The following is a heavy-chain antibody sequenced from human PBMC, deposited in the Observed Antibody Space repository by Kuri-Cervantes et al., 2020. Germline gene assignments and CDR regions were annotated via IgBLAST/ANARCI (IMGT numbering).Heavy chain of an antibody. Sequence: GGSLRLSCAASGFTFSSYGMHWVRQAPGKGLEWVAVIWYDGSNKYYADSVKGRFTISRDNSKNTLYLQMDSLRAEDTAVYYCARDMVATIFLDYFDYWGQGTLVTVSS. CDR2: IWYDGSNK. J-gene: IGHJ4*02. CDR3: ARDMVATIFLDYFDY. V-gene: IGHV3-33*01. D-gene: IGHD5-12*01. CDR1: GFTFSSYG.